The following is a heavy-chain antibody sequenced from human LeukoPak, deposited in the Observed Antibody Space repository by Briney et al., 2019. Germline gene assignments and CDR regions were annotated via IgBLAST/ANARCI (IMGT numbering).Heavy chain of an antibody. Sequence: SETLSLTCTVSGGSISSSSYYWGWIRPPPGKGPEWIGSIYYSGSTYYNPSLKSRVTISVDTSKNQFSLKLSSVTAADTAVYYCARRPAAAVFDYWGQGTLVTVSS. J-gene: IGHJ4*02. CDR1: GGSISSSSYY. CDR2: IYYSGST. D-gene: IGHD6-13*01. CDR3: ARRPAAAVFDY. V-gene: IGHV4-39*01.